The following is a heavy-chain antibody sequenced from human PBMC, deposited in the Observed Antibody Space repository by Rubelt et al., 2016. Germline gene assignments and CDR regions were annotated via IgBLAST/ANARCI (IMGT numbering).Heavy chain of an antibody. V-gene: IGHV1-3*01. Sequence: SQTFQGRVTITRDTSASTAYMELSSLRSEDTAVYYCARDSRYCSGGSCYLYYFDYWGQGTLVTVSS. D-gene: IGHD2-15*01. J-gene: IGHJ4*02. CDR3: ARDSRYCSGGSCYLYYFDY.